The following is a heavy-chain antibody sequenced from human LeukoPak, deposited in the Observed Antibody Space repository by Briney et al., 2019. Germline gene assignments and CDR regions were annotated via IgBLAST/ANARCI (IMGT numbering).Heavy chain of an antibody. V-gene: IGHV3-48*03. CDR1: GFTFSSYE. D-gene: IGHD4-17*01. Sequence: PGGSLRLSCAASGFTFSSYEVNWVRQAPGKGLEWVSYISSSGSTIYYADSVKGRFTISRDNAKNSLYLQMNSLRAEDTAVYYCAREDYGDYSGSWFDPWGQGTLVTVSS. J-gene: IGHJ5*02. CDR3: AREDYGDYSGSWFDP. CDR2: ISSSGSTI.